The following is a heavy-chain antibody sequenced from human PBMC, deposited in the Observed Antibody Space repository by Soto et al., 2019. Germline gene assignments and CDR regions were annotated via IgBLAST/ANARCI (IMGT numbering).Heavy chain of an antibody. CDR1: GFTFRSYA. V-gene: IGHV3-23*01. CDR2: FGGRDFNT. CDR3: AKGPDPGAFDI. Sequence: EVQLLESGGGLVQPGGSLRLSCAASGFTFRSYAMSWVRQAPGRGLEWVSTFGGRDFNTYYADSVKGRFTVSSDNDNSALFLQMNGLRAEDTAVYYCAKGPDPGAFDIWGQGSLLTVSS. J-gene: IGHJ3*02. D-gene: IGHD3-10*01.